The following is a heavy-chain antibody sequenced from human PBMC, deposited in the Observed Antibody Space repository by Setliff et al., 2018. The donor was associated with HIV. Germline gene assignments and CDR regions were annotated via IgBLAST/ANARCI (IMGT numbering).Heavy chain of an antibody. CDR3: ARDDGGYNYAEAFDV. D-gene: IGHD3-16*01. J-gene: IGHJ3*01. V-gene: IGHV1-69*10. Sequence: SVKVSCKASGGTFSSYAISWVRQAPGQGLEWMGGIIPILGIANYAQKFQGRVTITADKSTSTAYMELRSLRSDDTAVYYCARDDGGYNYAEAFDVWGQGTMVTVSS. CDR1: GGTFSSYA. CDR2: IIPILGIA.